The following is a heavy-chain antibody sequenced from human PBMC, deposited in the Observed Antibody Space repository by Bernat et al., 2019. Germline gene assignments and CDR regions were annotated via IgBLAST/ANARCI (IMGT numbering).Heavy chain of an antibody. CDR3: ARDRRYSSTLSDY. V-gene: IGHV3-7*04. CDR1: GFSEFMFSNYW. CDR2: INPDGSES. D-gene: IGHD2-2*01. J-gene: IGHJ4*02. Sequence: EVQLVESGGGLVQPGGSLRLSCAASGFSEFMFSNYWMSWVRQAPGKGLEWVANINPDGSESHYVDSLRGRFTITRDNAKDSLYLQMNSLRAEDTAIYYCARDRRYSSTLSDYWGQGTLVSVSS.